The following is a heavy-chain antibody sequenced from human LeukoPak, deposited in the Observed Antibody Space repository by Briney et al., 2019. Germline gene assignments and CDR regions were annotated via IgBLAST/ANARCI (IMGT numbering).Heavy chain of an antibody. V-gene: IGHV3-53*01. J-gene: IGHJ4*02. Sequence: PGGSLRLSCAVSGFTVSNNYMSWVRQAPGKGLEWVSAIYSGGSTYYADSVKGRFTISRDNSENTVYLQMNSLGAEDTAVYYCARDGIVGATDYWGQGTLVTVSS. CDR2: IYSGGST. CDR3: ARDGIVGATDY. CDR1: GFTVSNNY. D-gene: IGHD1-26*01.